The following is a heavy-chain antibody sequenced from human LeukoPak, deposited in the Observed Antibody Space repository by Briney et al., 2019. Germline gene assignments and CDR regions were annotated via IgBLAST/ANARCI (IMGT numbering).Heavy chain of an antibody. Sequence: SGGTLRLSCAASGFTFSSYSMNWVRQAPGKGLVWVSSISSSSSYIYYADSVKGRFTISRDNAKNSLYLQMNSLRAEDTAVYYCARDRHRSSSLDYWGQGTLVTVSS. CDR1: GFTFSSYS. V-gene: IGHV3-21*01. D-gene: IGHD6-6*01. J-gene: IGHJ4*02. CDR3: ARDRHRSSSLDY. CDR2: ISSSSSYI.